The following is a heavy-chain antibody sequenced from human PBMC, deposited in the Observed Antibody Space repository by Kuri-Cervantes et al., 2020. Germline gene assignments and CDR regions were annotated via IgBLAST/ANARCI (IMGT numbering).Heavy chain of an antibody. CDR2: IYTSGST. CDR3: ARSPYCSSTSCSAFDI. J-gene: IGHJ3*02. CDR1: GGSISSYY. Sequence: SETLSLTCTISGGSISSYYWSWIRQPAGKGLEWIGRIYTSGSTNYNPSLKSRVTISVDTSKNQFSLKLSSVTAADTAVYYCARSPYCSSTSCSAFDIWGQGTMVTVSS. D-gene: IGHD2-2*01. V-gene: IGHV4-4*07.